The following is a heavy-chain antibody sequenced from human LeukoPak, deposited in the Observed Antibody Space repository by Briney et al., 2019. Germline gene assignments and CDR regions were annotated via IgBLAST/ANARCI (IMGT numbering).Heavy chain of an antibody. J-gene: IGHJ4*02. CDR2: INHSGST. V-gene: IGHV4-34*01. D-gene: IGHD2-2*01. CDR3: ARGAGYCSSTSCYFDY. CDR1: GGSFSGYY. Sequence: PSETLSLTCAVYGGSFSGYYWSWIRQPPGKGLEWIGEINHSGSTNYNPSLKSRVTISVDTSKNQFSLKLSSVTAADTAVYYCARGAGYCSSTSCYFDYWGQGTLVTVFS.